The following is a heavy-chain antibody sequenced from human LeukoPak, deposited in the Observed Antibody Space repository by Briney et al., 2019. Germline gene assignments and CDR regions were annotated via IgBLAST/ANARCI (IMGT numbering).Heavy chain of an antibody. J-gene: IGHJ4*02. V-gene: IGHV4-59*12. Sequence: SETLSLTCPVSGGSISSYYWNWIRPPPGKGLEWIGYIYYSGITNYNPSLKSRVTMSLDTSKNQFSLKLTSVTAADTAVYYCARDGWNGVGVNYFDYWGQGTLVTVSS. CDR1: GGSISSYY. CDR2: IYYSGIT. CDR3: ARDGWNGVGVNYFDY. D-gene: IGHD1-1*01.